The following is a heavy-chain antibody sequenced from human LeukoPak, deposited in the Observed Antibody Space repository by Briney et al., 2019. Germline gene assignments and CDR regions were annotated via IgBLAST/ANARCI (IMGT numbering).Heavy chain of an antibody. CDR3: ARDISPETLRV. CDR1: DGSISIYY. J-gene: IGHJ4*02. V-gene: IGHV4-59*01. D-gene: IGHD2/OR15-2a*01. Sequence: SETLSLTCTVSDGSISIYYWSWTRQPPGKGREWIGYVYYSGTTNYNPSLKSRVTTSVDTSKNQFSLKVSSVTAADTAVYYCARDISPETLRVWGQGTLVTVSS. CDR2: VYYSGTT.